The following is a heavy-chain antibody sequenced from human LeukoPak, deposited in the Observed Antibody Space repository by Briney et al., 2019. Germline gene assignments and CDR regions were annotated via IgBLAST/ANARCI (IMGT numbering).Heavy chain of an antibody. CDR1: GDSISGCY. CDR3: ARQRSLVGNSYYYGVDV. V-gene: IGHV4-59*08. CDR2: ISYSGST. J-gene: IGHJ6*02. D-gene: IGHD2-15*01. Sequence: SETLSLTCTVSGDSISGCYWSWIRQPPGKGLEWIGYISYSGSTNYNPSLKSRVTISVDTSKNQFSLKLSSVTAADTAVYYCARQRSLVGNSYYYGVDVWGQGTTVTVSS.